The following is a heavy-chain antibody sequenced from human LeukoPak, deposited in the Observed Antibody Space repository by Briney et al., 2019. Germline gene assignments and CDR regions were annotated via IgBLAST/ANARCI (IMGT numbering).Heavy chain of an antibody. V-gene: IGHV4-59*12. CDR1: GDSMSNNY. D-gene: IGHD3-22*01. Sequence: SETLSLTCTVSGDSMSNNYWSWVRQTPGKGLEWIGHIYYTGSTSYNPFLKSRVTISADMSKNQFSLNLSSVTAADTAVYYCARAPHFFDTSGSRYYFDYWGRGALVTVSS. CDR3: ARAPHFFDTSGSRYYFDY. J-gene: IGHJ4*02. CDR2: IYYTGST.